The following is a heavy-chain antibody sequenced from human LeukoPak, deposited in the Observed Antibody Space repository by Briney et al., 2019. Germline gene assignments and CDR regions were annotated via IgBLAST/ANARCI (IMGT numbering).Heavy chain of an antibody. Sequence: GGSLRLSCAASGFTFSCYAMSWVRQAPTTGLELVSAISGSGGSTYYADSVKGRFTISRDKSKNTLYLQMNSLRAEDTAVYYCAKVGYSRPTVDYWGQGTLVTVSS. V-gene: IGHV3-23*01. CDR3: AKVGYSRPTVDY. D-gene: IGHD6-13*01. CDR2: ISGSGGST. CDR1: GFTFSCYA. J-gene: IGHJ4*02.